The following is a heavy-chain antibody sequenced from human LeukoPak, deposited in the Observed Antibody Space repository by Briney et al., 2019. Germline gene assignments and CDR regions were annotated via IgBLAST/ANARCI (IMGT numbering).Heavy chain of an antibody. D-gene: IGHD3-9*01. CDR2: IRSKANSYAT. Sequence: GGSLRLSCEASGFTFSGSALHWVRQASRKGLEWVGRIRSKANSYATVYAASVKGRFTISRDDSKNTAYLQMNSLKTEDTAVYYCTNDILTGYYNLLRWGQGTLVTVSS. CDR1: GFTFSGSA. CDR3: TNDILTGYYNLLR. J-gene: IGHJ4*02. V-gene: IGHV3-73*01.